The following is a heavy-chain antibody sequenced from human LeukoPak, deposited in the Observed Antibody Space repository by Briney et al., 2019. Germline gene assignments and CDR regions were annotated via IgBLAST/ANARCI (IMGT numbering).Heavy chain of an antibody. CDR3: AKVTWTRSGSPDY. D-gene: IGHD3-10*01. CDR1: GFTLGTDD. CDR2: ISDRGGT. V-gene: IGHV3-23*01. J-gene: IGHJ4*02. Sequence: GGSLRLSCAASGFTLGTDDMSWVRQAPGKGLEWVSGISDRGGTYYADSVKGRFTISRDNSKNTLYLQKNSLRAEDTAVYYCAKVTWTRSGSPDYWGQGTLVTVSS.